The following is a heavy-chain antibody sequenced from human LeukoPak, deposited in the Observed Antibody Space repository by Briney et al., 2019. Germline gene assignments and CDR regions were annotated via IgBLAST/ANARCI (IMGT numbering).Heavy chain of an antibody. Sequence: GGSLRLSCAASGFTFDSYGMSWVRQAPGKGLGWVANIKQVGDEKYYADSAKGRFTIYRANPENSLYLQKKSLRAEDTPVYYLTRDPLPHNDFWGRETRVTVPS. D-gene: IGHD3-16*02. J-gene: IGHJ4*02. CDR2: IKQVGDEK. CDR3: TRDPLPHNDF. CDR1: GFTFDSYG. V-gene: IGHV3-7*01.